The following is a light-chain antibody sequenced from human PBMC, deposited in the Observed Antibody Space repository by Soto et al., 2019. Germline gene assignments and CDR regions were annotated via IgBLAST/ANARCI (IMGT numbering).Light chain of an antibody. CDR1: QSLSSTY. J-gene: IGKJ4*01. CDR3: HQDFDLHLT. CDR2: GTS. Sequence: EIVMTQSPVTLALSPGDRATLSCRASQSLSSTYISWYQQKPGQAPRLLIYGTSTRATGITARFSGSGSGTDFPLTISSLQPEDFALSYRHQDFDLHLTFGGGTKVEIK. V-gene: IGKV3D-7*01.